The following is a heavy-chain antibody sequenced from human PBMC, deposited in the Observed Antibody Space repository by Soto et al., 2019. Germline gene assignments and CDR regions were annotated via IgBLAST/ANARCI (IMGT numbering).Heavy chain of an antibody. D-gene: IGHD3-10*01. CDR1: GGSISSGGYY. V-gene: IGHV4-31*03. Sequence: QVQLQESGPGLVKASQTLSLTCNVSGGSISSGGYYWTWIRQHPGKGLEWIGNIHHSGSTFYNPSLKSRVSISVDTSKNQFSLKLSSATAAVTAVYFCVRGVLSWGQGTLVTVSS. CDR2: IHHSGST. CDR3: VRGVLS. J-gene: IGHJ1*01.